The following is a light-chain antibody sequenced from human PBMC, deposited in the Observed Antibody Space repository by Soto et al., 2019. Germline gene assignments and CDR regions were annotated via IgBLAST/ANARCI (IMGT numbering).Light chain of an antibody. CDR1: QSIDNF. Sequence: DIQMTQSPSSLSASVGDRVTITCRPSQSIDNFLNWYQQKPGKAPNLLIYAASSLQSGVSSRFSGSGSGTDFTLTISSLQPEDSATSYCQQSYSLPYTFGQGTKVEIK. J-gene: IGKJ2*01. CDR2: AAS. V-gene: IGKV1-39*01. CDR3: QQSYSLPYT.